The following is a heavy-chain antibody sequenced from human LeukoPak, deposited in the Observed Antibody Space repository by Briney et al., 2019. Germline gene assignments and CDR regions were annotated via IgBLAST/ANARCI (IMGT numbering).Heavy chain of an antibody. CDR3: ARDIGYCSSTSCYTYYYYGMDV. V-gene: IGHV3-7*01. Sequence: GGSLRLSCAASGFTFSSYAMSWVRQAPGKGLEWVANIKQDGSEKYYVDSVKGRFTISRDNAKNSLYLQMNSLRAEDTAVYYCARDIGYCSSTSCYTYYYYGMDVWGQGTTVTVSS. CDR2: IKQDGSEK. D-gene: IGHD2-2*01. J-gene: IGHJ6*02. CDR1: GFTFSSYA.